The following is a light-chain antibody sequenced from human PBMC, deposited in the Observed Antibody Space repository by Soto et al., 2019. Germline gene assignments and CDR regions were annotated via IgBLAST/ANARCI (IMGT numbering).Light chain of an antibody. CDR1: QSVSTY. V-gene: IGKV3-11*01. CDR2: DAS. Sequence: EIVSTQSPATLSLSPGERATLSCRASQSVSTYLAWYQQIPGQAPRLLIYDASTRAPGIPARFSGSGPGTDFTLTISSVEPEDFAVYFCQQRSNWPPRLTFGGGTKVDIK. J-gene: IGKJ4*01. CDR3: QQRSNWPPRLT.